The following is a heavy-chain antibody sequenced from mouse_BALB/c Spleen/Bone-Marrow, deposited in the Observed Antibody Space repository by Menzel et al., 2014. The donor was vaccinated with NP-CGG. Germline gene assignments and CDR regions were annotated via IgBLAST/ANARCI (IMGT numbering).Heavy chain of an antibody. Sequence: EVQLQQSGPELVKPGASVKISCKASGYSFTGYFMDWVMQSHGKSLEWIGRINPYNGDTFYNQKFKGKATLTVDKSSSTAHMELRSLASEDSAVYYCARSGYYGSSYFGYWGQDTTLTVSS. V-gene: IGHV1-20*02. CDR2: INPYNGDT. CDR3: ARSGYYGSSYFGY. D-gene: IGHD1-1*01. CDR1: GYSFTGYF. J-gene: IGHJ2*01.